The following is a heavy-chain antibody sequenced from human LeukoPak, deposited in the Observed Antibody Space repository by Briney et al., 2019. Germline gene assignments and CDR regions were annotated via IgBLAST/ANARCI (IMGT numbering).Heavy chain of an antibody. J-gene: IGHJ4*02. CDR1: GYTLTELS. V-gene: IGHV1-24*01. CDR2: FDPEDGET. Sequence: ASVKVSCKVSGYTLTELSIHWVRQAPGKGLEWMGGFDPEDGETIYAQKFQGRVTMTEDTSTDTAYMELSSLISEGTAVYYCATTIVVMNAIDYWGQGTLVTVSS. CDR3: ATTIVVMNAIDY. D-gene: IGHD1-26*01.